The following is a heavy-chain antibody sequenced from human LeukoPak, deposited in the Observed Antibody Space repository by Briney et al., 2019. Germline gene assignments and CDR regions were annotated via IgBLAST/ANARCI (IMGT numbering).Heavy chain of an antibody. D-gene: IGHD5-18*01. Sequence: QPGGSPRLSCAASGFTFSSYAMSWVRQAPGKGLEWVSALSGTGDSTYYADSVKGRFTISRDTSKNTLYLQMNSPRAEDSAMYYCAKVKGGYSYGSDYFDYWGQGTLVTVSS. CDR1: GFTFSSYA. CDR2: LSGTGDST. J-gene: IGHJ4*02. V-gene: IGHV3-23*01. CDR3: AKVKGGYSYGSDYFDY.